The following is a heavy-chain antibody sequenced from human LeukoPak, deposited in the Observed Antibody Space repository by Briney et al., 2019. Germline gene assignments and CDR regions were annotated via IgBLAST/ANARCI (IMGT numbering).Heavy chain of an antibody. D-gene: IGHD1-14*01. J-gene: IGHJ5*02. CDR1: GYTFTSYD. CDR3: ARVRTRRWFDP. V-gene: IGHV1-8*01. CDR2: MNPNSGNT. Sequence: ASVKVSCKASGYTFTSYDINWVRQATGQGLEWMGWMNPNSGNTGYAQKFQGRVTMTRNTSISTAYMELSSMRSEDTAVYYRARVRTRRWFDPWGQGTLVTVSS.